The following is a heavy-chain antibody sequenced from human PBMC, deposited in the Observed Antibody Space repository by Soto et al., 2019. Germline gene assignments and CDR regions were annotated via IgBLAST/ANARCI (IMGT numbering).Heavy chain of an antibody. Sequence: GESLKISCKGSGYSFTSYWIGWVRQMPGKGLEWMGIIYPGDSDTRYSPSFQGQVTISADKSISTAYLQWSSLKASDTAMYYCARTIFGVHYYYYMDVWGKGTTVTVSS. CDR2: IYPGDSDT. CDR3: ARTIFGVHYYYYMDV. V-gene: IGHV5-51*01. CDR1: GYSFTSYW. D-gene: IGHD3-3*01. J-gene: IGHJ6*03.